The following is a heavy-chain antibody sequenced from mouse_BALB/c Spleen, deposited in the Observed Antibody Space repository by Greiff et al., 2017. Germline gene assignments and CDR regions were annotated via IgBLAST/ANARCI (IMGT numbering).Heavy chain of an antibody. V-gene: IGHV1S81*02. CDR2: INPSNGGT. Sequence: VQLQQSGAELVKPGASVKLSCKASGYTFTSYYMYWVKQRPGQGLEWIGEINPSNGGTNFNEKFKSKATLTVDKSSSTAYMQLSSLTSEDSAVYYCTRSDYDYGGAYWGQGTLVTVSA. D-gene: IGHD2-4*01. J-gene: IGHJ3*01. CDR1: GYTFTSYY. CDR3: TRSDYDYGGAY.